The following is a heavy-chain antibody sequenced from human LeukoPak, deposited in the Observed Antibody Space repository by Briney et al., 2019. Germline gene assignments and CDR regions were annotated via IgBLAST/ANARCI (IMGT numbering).Heavy chain of an antibody. Sequence: GGSLRLSCAASGFTFSSYWMHWVRQAPGKGLVWVSRINSDGSSTSYVDSVKGRFTISRDNAKNSLYLQMNSLRAEDTAVYYCARDDFWHGYSKINFDYWGQGTLVTVSS. CDR2: INSDGSST. V-gene: IGHV3-74*01. CDR1: GFTFSSYW. D-gene: IGHD3-3*01. CDR3: ARDDFWHGYSKINFDY. J-gene: IGHJ4*02.